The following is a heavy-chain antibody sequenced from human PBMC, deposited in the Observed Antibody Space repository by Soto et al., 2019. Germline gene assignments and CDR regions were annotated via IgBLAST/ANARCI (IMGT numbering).Heavy chain of an antibody. CDR3: ARDRGGVVVPNWCDP. CDR2: IYYSGST. Sequence: PSEPLSLTCTVAGGSISSGGYYWSCIRQHPGKGLEWIGYIYYSGSTYYNPSLKRRVTISVDKSKNQFSLKLSSVTAADTAVYCCARDRGGVVVPNWCDPWGQGTRVTVSS. V-gene: IGHV4-31*03. D-gene: IGHD2-2*01. CDR1: GGSISSGGYY. J-gene: IGHJ5*02.